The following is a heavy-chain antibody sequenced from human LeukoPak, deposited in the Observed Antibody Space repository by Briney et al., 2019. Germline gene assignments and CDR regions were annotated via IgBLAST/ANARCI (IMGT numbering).Heavy chain of an antibody. CDR1: GGSFSGYY. V-gene: IGHV4-34*01. J-gene: IGHJ5*02. CDR2: INHSGST. Sequence: PSETLSLTCAVYGGSFSGYYWSWIRQPPGKGLEWIGEINHSGSTNYNPSLKSRVTISVDTSKNQFSLKLSSVTAADTAVYYCARGRGSGWLNWFDPWGQGTLVTVPS. D-gene: IGHD6-19*01. CDR3: ARGRGSGWLNWFDP.